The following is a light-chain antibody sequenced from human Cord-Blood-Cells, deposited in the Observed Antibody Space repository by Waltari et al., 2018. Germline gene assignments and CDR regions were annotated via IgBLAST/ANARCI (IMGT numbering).Light chain of an antibody. CDR1: QSVSSSY. CDR2: GAS. V-gene: IGKV3-20*01. J-gene: IGKJ2*01. Sequence: PGERATLSCRASQSVSSSYLAWYQQKPGQAPRLLIYGASSRATGIQDRFSGSGSGTDFTLTISRLEPEDFAVYYCQQYGSSPYTFGQGTKLEIK. CDR3: QQYGSSPYT.